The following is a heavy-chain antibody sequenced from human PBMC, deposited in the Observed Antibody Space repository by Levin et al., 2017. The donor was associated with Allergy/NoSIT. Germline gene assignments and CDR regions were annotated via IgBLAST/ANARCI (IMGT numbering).Heavy chain of an antibody. CDR1: GFSLSTSGVG. CDR3: AHRRLSITGTTHFDY. Sequence: SGPTLVKPTQTLTLTCTFSGFSLSTSGVGVGWIRQPPGKALEWLALIYWKDDKRYSPSLKSRLTITKDTSKNQVVLKMNNMDPVDTATYYCAHRRLSITGTTHFDYWGQGTLVTVSS. CDR2: IYWKDDK. J-gene: IGHJ4*02. D-gene: IGHD1-7*01. V-gene: IGHV2-5*01.